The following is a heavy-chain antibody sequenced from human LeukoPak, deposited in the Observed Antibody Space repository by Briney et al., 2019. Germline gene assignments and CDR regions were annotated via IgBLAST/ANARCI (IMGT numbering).Heavy chain of an antibody. CDR1: GGSISSYY. J-gene: IGHJ4*02. CDR2: IYYSGST. CDR3: ARHTRHFDY. Sequence: SETLSLTCTVTGGSISSYYWSWIRQPPGKGLEWIGYIYYSGSTNYNPSLKSRVTISVDTSKNQFSLKLSSVTAADTAVYYCARHTRHFDYWGQGTLVTVSS. V-gene: IGHV4-59*08.